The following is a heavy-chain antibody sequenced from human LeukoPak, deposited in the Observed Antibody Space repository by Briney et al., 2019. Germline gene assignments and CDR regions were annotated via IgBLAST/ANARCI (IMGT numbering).Heavy chain of an antibody. V-gene: IGHV4-59*11. J-gene: IGHJ6*02. CDR2: IYYSGST. D-gene: IGHD2/OR15-2a*01. Sequence: SETLSLTCTVSGGSISNLYWSWIRQPPGKGLEWIGYIYYSGSTNYNPSLKSRLTISVDMSKNQFSLKLTSVTAADTAVYYCATTSGLDYYYYYGMDVWGQGTTVTVSS. CDR3: ATTSGLDYYYYYGMDV. CDR1: GGSISNLY.